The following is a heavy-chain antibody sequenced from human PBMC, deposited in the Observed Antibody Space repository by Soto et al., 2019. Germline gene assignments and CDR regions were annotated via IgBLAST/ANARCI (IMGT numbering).Heavy chain of an antibody. J-gene: IGHJ4*01. CDR2: THYSGTT. CDR1: IGSISTYY. V-gene: IGHV4-59*01. D-gene: IGHD6-13*01. Sequence: TLSLTCTVSIGSISTYYWSWIRQPPGKGLEWIGYTHYSGTTHYNPSLKGRVTTSVDTSKNQFSLRLSSVTAADTAIYYCAGSYGNAWYTYWGQGTLVTVSS. CDR3: AGSYGNAWYTY.